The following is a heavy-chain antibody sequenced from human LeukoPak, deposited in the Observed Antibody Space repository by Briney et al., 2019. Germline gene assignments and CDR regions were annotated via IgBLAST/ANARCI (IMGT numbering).Heavy chain of an antibody. J-gene: IGHJ4*02. CDR2: INPSGGST. Sequence: GASVKVSCTASGYTFTSYYVHWVRQAPGEGLGWMGIINPSGGSTIYAQKLQGRVTMTWDMSTSTVYMELSSLRSEDTAVYYCARSHYSRGWEYFDYWGQGTLVTVSS. CDR3: ARSHYSRGWEYFDY. D-gene: IGHD6-19*01. CDR1: GYTFTSYY. V-gene: IGHV1-46*04.